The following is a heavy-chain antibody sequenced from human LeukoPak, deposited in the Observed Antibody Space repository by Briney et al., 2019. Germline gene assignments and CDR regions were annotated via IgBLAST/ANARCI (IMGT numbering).Heavy chain of an antibody. V-gene: IGHV6-1*01. J-gene: IGHJ3*02. D-gene: IGHD6-13*01. CDR1: GDSVSSNSAA. Sequence: SQTLSLTCAISGDSVSSNSAAWNWIRQSPSRGLEWLGRTYYRSKWYNDYAVSVKSRITINPDTSKNQFSLQLNSVTPEDTAVYYCARDGAAAGHFLRGDDAFDIWGQGTMVTVSS. CDR2: TYYRSKWYN. CDR3: ARDGAAAGHFLRGDDAFDI.